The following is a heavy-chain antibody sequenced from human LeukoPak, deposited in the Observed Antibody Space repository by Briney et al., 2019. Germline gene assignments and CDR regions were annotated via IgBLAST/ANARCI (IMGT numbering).Heavy chain of an antibody. CDR1: GFTFSSYW. J-gene: IGHJ6*02. D-gene: IGHD3-3*01. Sequence: GGSLRLSCAASGFTFSSYWMSWVRQAPGKGLEWVANIKQDGSEKYYVDSVKGRFTISRDNAKNSLYLKMNSLRAEDTAVYYCARFYDFWSGYSQAYGMDVWGQGTTVTVSS. V-gene: IGHV3-7*01. CDR2: IKQDGSEK. CDR3: ARFYDFWSGYSQAYGMDV.